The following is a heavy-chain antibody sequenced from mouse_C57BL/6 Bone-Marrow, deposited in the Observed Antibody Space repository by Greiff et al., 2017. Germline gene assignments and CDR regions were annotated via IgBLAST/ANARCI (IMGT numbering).Heavy chain of an antibody. J-gene: IGHJ4*01. Sequence: VQLQQPGAELVKPGASVKLSCKASGFTFTSYWMHWVKQRPGQGLEWIGMVHPNSGSTNYNEKFKSKATLTVDKSSSTAYMQLSFLSSEDSSIYYCAHPSYYPMDYCCQRTSLPVSS. CDR2: VHPNSGST. CDR1: GFTFTSYW. V-gene: IGHV1-64*01. CDR3: AHPSYYPMDY.